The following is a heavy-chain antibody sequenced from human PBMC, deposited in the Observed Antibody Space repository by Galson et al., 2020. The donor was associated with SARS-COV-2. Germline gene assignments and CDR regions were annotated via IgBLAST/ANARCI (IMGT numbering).Heavy chain of an antibody. CDR2: INPDSGGT. D-gene: IGHD2-2*01. CDR3: ARGVSAAILGLYMDV. CDR1: GYTFTDEY. V-gene: IGHV1-2*04. J-gene: IGHJ6*03. Sequence: ASVKVSCKASGYTFTDEYIQWVRQAPGQGLEWMGWINPDSGGTNYAQKFKGWVTMTRDTSISTAYMELSRLRSDDTAVYYCARGVSAAILGLYMDVWGKGTTVTVSS.